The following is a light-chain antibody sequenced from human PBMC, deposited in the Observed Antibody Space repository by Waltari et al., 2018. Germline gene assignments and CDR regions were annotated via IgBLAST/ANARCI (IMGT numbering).Light chain of an antibody. CDR1: QGISNS. CDR3: QQHYSDPLT. V-gene: IGKV1-NL1*01. Sequence: DIQMTQSPSSLSASVGDRVPITCRASQGISNSLAWYQQKPGKAPNLLVYGASTLQSGVPSRFSGSGSGTDYILTISSLQPEDFATYYCQQHYSDPLTFGGGTKVEIK. CDR2: GAS. J-gene: IGKJ4*01.